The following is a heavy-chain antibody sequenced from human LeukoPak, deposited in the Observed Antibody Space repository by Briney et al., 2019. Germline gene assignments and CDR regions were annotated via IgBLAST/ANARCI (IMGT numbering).Heavy chain of an antibody. Sequence: ASVKVSCTASGYTFTGYYMHWVRQAPGQGLEWMGWINPNSGGTNYAQKFQGRVTMTRDTSISTAYMELSRLRSDDTAVYYCATDYDSSSNYYYYYMDVWGKGTTVTVSS. CDR1: GYTFTGYY. CDR2: INPNSGGT. J-gene: IGHJ6*03. CDR3: ATDYDSSSNYYYYYMDV. D-gene: IGHD3-22*01. V-gene: IGHV1-2*02.